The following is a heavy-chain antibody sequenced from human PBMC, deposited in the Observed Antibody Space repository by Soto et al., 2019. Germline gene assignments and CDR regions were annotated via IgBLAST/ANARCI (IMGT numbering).Heavy chain of an antibody. CDR1: GGTFSSYA. V-gene: IGHV1-69*13. J-gene: IGHJ5*02. CDR3: ARESADIVVVPAVNNWFDP. CDR2: IIPIFGTA. D-gene: IGHD2-2*01. Sequence: SVKVSCKASGGTFSSYAISWVRQAPGQGLEWMGGIIPIFGTANYAQEFQGRVTITADESTSTAYMELSSLRSEDTAVYYCARESADIVVVPAVNNWFDPWGQGTLVTVSS.